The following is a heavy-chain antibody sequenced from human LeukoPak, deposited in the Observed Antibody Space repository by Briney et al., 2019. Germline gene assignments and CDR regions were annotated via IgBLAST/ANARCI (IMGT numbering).Heavy chain of an antibody. J-gene: IGHJ4*02. CDR2: IYSGGGLFYSGGDT. Sequence: GGSLRLSCAASGFTFTSYAMSWVRQAPGKGLEWVSVIYSGGGLFYSGGDTYYADSVKGRFTISRDNSKNTLYLQMNSLRAEDTAVYYCARGNSTGRTFDYWGQGTLVTVSS. CDR1: GFTFTSYA. D-gene: IGHD1-26*01. V-gene: IGHV3-23*01. CDR3: ARGNSTGRTFDY.